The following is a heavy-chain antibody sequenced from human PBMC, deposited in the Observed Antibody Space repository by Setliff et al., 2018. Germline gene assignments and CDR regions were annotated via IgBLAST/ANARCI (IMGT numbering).Heavy chain of an antibody. J-gene: IGHJ3*02. Sequence: SETLSLTCTVSGDSISSGSYYWSWIRQPAGKGLEWIGQIHTSGTTNYNASLKNRVSISVDTSKNHFSLKLNSVTAADTAVYYCARVGSSSWYGGGFDIWGQGTMVTVSS. V-gene: IGHV4-61*09. CDR3: ARVGSSSWYGGGFDI. CDR2: IHTSGTT. D-gene: IGHD6-13*01. CDR1: GDSISSGSYY.